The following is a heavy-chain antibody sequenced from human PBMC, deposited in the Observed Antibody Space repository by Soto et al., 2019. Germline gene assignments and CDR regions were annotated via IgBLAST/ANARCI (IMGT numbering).Heavy chain of an antibody. J-gene: IGHJ5*02. Sequence: QLVESGGGLVKPGGSLRLSCEASGFIFSDFYMAWIRQAPGKGLEWVSYISSDGDSTYADSVKGRFTISRDNAKNSLYLQMNRLRVEDTAVFYCVRGRDRSWFDPWGQGTLVTVSS. V-gene: IGHV3-11*01. CDR2: ISSDGDST. CDR1: GFIFSDFY. CDR3: VRGRDRSWFDP.